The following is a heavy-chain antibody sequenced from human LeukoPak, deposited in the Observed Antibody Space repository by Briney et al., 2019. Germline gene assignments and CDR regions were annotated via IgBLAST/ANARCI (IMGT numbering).Heavy chain of an antibody. V-gene: IGHV3-30*03. CDR3: ARDPFDYGDYDSDY. CDR1: GFTFSIYG. J-gene: IGHJ4*02. Sequence: GGSLRLSCAASGFTFSIYGMHWVRQAPGKGLEWVALISYDGSSKYYADSVKGRFTISRDNSKNTLYLQMNSLRAEDTAVYYCARDPFDYGDYDSDYWGQGTLVTVSS. CDR2: ISYDGSSK. D-gene: IGHD4-17*01.